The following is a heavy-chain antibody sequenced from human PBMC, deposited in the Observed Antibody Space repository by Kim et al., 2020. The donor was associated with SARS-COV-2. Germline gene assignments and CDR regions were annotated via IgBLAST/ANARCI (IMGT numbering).Heavy chain of an antibody. J-gene: IGHJ4*02. CDR2: ISSSSTYI. D-gene: IGHD3-10*01. Sequence: GGSLRLSCAASGFTFTSYSMNWVRQAPGKGLEWVSSISSSSTYIYYADSVKGRFTISRDNAKNSLYLQMNSLRAEDTAVYYCARDWSGYNGFDYWGQGTLVTVSS. CDR1: GFTFTSYS. CDR3: ARDWSGYNGFDY. V-gene: IGHV3-21*01.